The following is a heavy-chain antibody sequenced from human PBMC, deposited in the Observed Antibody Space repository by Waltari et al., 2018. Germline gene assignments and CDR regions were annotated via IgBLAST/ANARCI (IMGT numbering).Heavy chain of an antibody. CDR1: GFTFSSYW. V-gene: IGHV3-7*01. Sequence: EVQLVESGGGLVQPGGSLRLSCAVSGFTFSSYWMSWVRQAPGKGLEWGSQIKPDGSERYYVDSLKGRFTISRDNAKNSLSLQMNSLRAEDTAVYYCASHHHWRFDYWGQGTLVTVSS. CDR2: IKPDGSER. J-gene: IGHJ4*02. CDR3: ASHHHWRFDY.